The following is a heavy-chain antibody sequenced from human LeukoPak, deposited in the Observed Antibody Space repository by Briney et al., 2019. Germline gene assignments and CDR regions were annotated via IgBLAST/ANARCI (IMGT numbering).Heavy chain of an antibody. CDR1: GFTFSSYE. Sequence: GGSLRLSCAASGFTFSSYEMNWVRQAPGKGLEWVSYISSSGSTICYADSVKGRFTISRDNAKNSLYLQMSSLRAEDTAVYYCARDGSTVTTGDNWFDPWGQGTLVTVS. V-gene: IGHV3-48*03. CDR3: ARDGSTVTTGDNWFDP. CDR2: ISSSGSTI. D-gene: IGHD4-17*01. J-gene: IGHJ5*02.